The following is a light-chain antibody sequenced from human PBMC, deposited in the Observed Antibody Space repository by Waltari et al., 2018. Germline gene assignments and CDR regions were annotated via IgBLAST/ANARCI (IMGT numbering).Light chain of an antibody. J-gene: IGLJ2*01. CDR3: LVWHSTTDHHGV. V-gene: IGLV3-21*04. CDR1: NIGSKR. CDR2: YDS. Sequence: SYVVTQSPSVSVAPGETARITGGGDNIGSKRGHWFQQRPGQAPVLVISYDSDRPSGIPERFSGSNSGNTATLTISWVEADDEADYYCLVWHSTTDHHGVFGGGTKLTVL.